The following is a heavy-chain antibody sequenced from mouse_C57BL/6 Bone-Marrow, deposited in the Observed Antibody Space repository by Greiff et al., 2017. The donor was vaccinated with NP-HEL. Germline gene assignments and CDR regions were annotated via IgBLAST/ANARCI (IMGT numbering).Heavy chain of an antibody. Sequence: EVQLQESGAELVRPGASVKLSCTASGFNIKDDYMHWVKQRPEQGLEWIGWIDPENGDTEYASKFQGQATITADTSSNTAYLQRSSLTSEDTAVYYWTTWGYHLYYAMDYWGQGTSVTVSS. V-gene: IGHV14-4*01. CDR1: GFNIKDDY. J-gene: IGHJ4*01. CDR3: TTWGYHLYYAMDY. D-gene: IGHD2-2*01. CDR2: IDPENGDT.